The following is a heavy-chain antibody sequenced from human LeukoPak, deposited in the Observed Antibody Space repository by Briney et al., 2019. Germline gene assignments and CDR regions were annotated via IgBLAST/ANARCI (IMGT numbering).Heavy chain of an antibody. J-gene: IGHJ3*02. Sequence: PGGSLRLSCAASGFTFSSYAMSWVRQAPGKGLEWVSAISGSGGSTYYADSVKGRFTISRDNSRDTLYLQMNSLRVEDTAVYYCAVEYNSSPYAFDIWGQGTKVTVSS. CDR2: ISGSGGST. D-gene: IGHD2/OR15-2a*01. CDR1: GFTFSSYA. V-gene: IGHV3-23*01. CDR3: AVEYNSSPYAFDI.